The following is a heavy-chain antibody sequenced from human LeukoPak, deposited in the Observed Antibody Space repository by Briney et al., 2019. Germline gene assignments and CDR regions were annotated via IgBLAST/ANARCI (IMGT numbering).Heavy chain of an antibody. Sequence: GGSLRLSCTASGFTFGDYAMSWFRQVPGKGLEWVGFIRSKAYGGTTEYAASVKGRFTISRDDSKSIAYLQMNSLKTEDTAVYYCTRAPYYYYDSSGYYVDYWGQGTLVTVSS. CDR2: IRSKAYGGTT. J-gene: IGHJ4*02. D-gene: IGHD3-22*01. V-gene: IGHV3-49*03. CDR3: TRAPYYYYDSSGYYVDY. CDR1: GFTFGDYA.